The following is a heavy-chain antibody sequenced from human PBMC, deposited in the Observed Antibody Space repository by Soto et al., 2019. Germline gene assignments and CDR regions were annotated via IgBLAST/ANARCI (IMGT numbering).Heavy chain of an antibody. V-gene: IGHV5-51*01. D-gene: IGHD3-22*01. J-gene: IGHJ6*02. CDR2: IYPGDSDT. CDR1: GYSFTSYW. CDR3: ARQRYYYDSSGYYPTTQHYGMDV. Sequence: GESLKISCKGSGYSFTSYWIGWVRQMPGKGLEWMGIIYPGDSDTRYSPSFQGQVTISADKSISTAYLQWSSLKASDTAMYYCARQRYYYDSSGYYPTTQHYGMDVWGQGTTVTVSS.